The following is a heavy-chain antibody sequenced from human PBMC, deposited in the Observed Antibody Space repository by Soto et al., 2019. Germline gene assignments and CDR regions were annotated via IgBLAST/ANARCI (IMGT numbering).Heavy chain of an antibody. D-gene: IGHD3-16*01. J-gene: IGHJ5*02. CDR3: ARVLYLDLRHNWFDP. Sequence: PSETLSLTCAVYGGSFSGYYWSWIRQPPGKGLEWIGEINHSGSTNYNPSLKSRVTISVDTSKNQFSLKLSSVTAADTAVYYCARVLYLDLRHNWFDPWGQGTLVTVSS. V-gene: IGHV4-34*01. CDR1: GGSFSGYY. CDR2: INHSGST.